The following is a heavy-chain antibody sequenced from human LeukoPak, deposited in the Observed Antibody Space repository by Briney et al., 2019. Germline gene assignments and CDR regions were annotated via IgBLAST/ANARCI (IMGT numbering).Heavy chain of an antibody. CDR3: ATRVPAALDKHYNWFDP. D-gene: IGHD2-2*01. Sequence: GASVKVSCEVSGYTLTELSMHWVRQAPGKGLEWMGGFDPEDGETIYAQKFQGRVTMTEDTSTDTAYMELSSLRSEDTAVYYCATRVPAALDKHYNWFDPWGQGTLVTVSS. CDR1: GYTLTELS. CDR2: FDPEDGET. V-gene: IGHV1-24*01. J-gene: IGHJ5*02.